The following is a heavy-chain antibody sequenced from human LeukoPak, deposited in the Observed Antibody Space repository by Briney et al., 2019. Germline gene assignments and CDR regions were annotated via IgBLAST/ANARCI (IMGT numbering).Heavy chain of an antibody. CDR3: ARRRDERGYKDIFDI. CDR2: IYLGDSDT. CDR1: GCSSTTYC. J-gene: IGHJ3*02. V-gene: IGHV5-51*01. D-gene: IGHD5-18*01. Sequence: GESLTISSKASGCSSTTYCGGWLGHIHGKGRKGLGIIYLGDSDTTYSPSFQGQVTISADKSISTAYLQWSSLKASDTAMYYCARRRDERGYKDIFDIWGQGTMVTVSS.